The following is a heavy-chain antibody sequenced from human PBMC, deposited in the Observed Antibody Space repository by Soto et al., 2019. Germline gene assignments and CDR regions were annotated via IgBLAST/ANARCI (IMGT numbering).Heavy chain of an antibody. V-gene: IGHV4-4*07. CDR2: VCICGST. CDR3: ARGGRDGFDI. CDR1: GGSISTYY. J-gene: IGHJ3*02. Sequence: VQLQESGPGLVKPSETLSLTCTVSGGSISTYYWNWIRQSAGKGLEWLGRVCICGSTNSHPSLKSRVVMSVDTSNNQFSLKVTSVTAADTAVYYCARGGRDGFDIWGQGTMVTVSS.